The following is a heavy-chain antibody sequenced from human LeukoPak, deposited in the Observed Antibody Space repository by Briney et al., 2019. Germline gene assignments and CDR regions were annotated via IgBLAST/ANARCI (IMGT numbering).Heavy chain of an antibody. CDR3: AKGSGSWVALDY. D-gene: IGHD6-13*01. J-gene: IGHJ4*02. CDR2: ISYDGSNK. CDR1: GFTFSSYG. V-gene: IGHV3-30*18. Sequence: PGRSLRLSCAASGFTFSSYGMPWVRQAPGKGLEWVAVISYDGSNKYYADSVKGRFTISRDNSKNTLYLQMNSLRAEDTAVYYCAKGSGSWVALDYWGQGTLVTVSS.